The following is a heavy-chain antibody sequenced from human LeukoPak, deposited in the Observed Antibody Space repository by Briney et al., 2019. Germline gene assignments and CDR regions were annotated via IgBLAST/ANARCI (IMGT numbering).Heavy chain of an antibody. CDR1: GGSISSGSYY. CDR3: ARGGWAAAASMYYFDY. CDR2: IYTSGST. V-gene: IGHV4-61*02. J-gene: IGHJ4*02. Sequence: SQTLSLTCTVSGGSISSGSYYWSWIRQPAGKGLEWIGRIYTSGSTNYNPSLKSRVTISVDTSKNQFSLKLSSVTAADTAVYYCARGGWAAAASMYYFDYWGQGTLVTVSS. D-gene: IGHD6-13*01.